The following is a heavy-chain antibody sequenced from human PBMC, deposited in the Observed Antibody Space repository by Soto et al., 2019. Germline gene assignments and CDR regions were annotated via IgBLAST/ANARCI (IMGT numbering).Heavy chain of an antibody. D-gene: IGHD3-3*01. CDR2: INHGGST. CDR3: AKDRKDYDFWSGYYTPGGFDY. CDR1: SGTFSDYY. V-gene: IGHV4-34*01. Sequence: SETLSLTCAVYSGTFSDYYWAWIRQPPGKGLEWIGEINHGGSTNYNPSLKSRVTISVDTSRNQFSLKLSSVTAADTAVYYCAKDRKDYDFWSGYYTPGGFDYWGQGTLVTVSS. J-gene: IGHJ4*02.